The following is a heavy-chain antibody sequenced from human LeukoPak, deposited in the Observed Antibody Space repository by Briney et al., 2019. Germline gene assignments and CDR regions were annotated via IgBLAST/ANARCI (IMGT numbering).Heavy chain of an antibody. D-gene: IGHD3-22*01. J-gene: IGHJ1*01. CDR3: ARGGITMIVVVIEYFQH. CDR2: INPSGGST. CDR1: GYTFTSYY. Sequence: ASVKVSCKASGYTFTSYYMHWVRQAPGQGLEWMGIINPSGGSTSYAQKFQGRVTMTRDTSTSTVYMELSSLRSEDTAVYYCARGGITMIVVVIEYFQHWGQGTLVTVSS. V-gene: IGHV1-46*01.